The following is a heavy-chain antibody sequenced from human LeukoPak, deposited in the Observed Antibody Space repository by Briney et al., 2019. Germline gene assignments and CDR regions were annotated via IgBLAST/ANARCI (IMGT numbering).Heavy chain of an antibody. V-gene: IGHV3-30*02. D-gene: IGHD3-16*01. CDR3: ARDLIGGWSCDH. J-gene: IGHJ4*02. CDR2: FGHDGREM. Sequence: GGSLRLSCTVSGFTFTSHGMHWVRQAPGKGLEWVAYFGHDGREMYYADSVKGRFTISRDSSKTTVHLHMNRLKVEDTALYYCARDLIGGWSCDHWGQGTLVTVSS. CDR1: GFTFTSHG.